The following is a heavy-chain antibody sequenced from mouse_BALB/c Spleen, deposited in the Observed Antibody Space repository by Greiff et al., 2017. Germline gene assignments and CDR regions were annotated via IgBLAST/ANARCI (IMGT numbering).Heavy chain of an antibody. CDR2: ISSGSSTI. CDR3: ARSYYYGSSPYFDY. Sequence: EVQLVESGGGLVQPGGSRKLSCAASGFTFSSFGMHWVRQAPEKGLEWVAYISSGSSTIYYADTVKGRFTISRDNPKNTLFLQMTSLRSEDTAMYYCARSYYYGSSPYFDYWGQGTTLTVSS. CDR1: GFTFSSFG. J-gene: IGHJ2*01. D-gene: IGHD1-1*01. V-gene: IGHV5-17*02.